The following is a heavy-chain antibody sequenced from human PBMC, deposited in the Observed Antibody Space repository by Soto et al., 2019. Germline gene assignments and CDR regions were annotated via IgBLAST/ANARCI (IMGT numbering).Heavy chain of an antibody. Sequence: SDTCCLTCSVSAGFISRDYWSLIRQPPGKGLEWIGYIYYTGTTNYNPSLKSRVTISVDTSKNQFSLKLSSVTTADTAVYYCTKIPRAHYGDIFDPWGHGTLVTVS. CDR1: AGFISRDY. CDR3: TKIPRAHYGDIFDP. CDR2: IYYTGTT. D-gene: IGHD4-17*01. J-gene: IGHJ5*02. V-gene: IGHV4-59*01.